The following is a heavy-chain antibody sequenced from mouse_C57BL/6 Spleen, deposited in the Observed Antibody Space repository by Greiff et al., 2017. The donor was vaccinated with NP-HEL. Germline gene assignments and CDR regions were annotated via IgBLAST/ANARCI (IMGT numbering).Heavy chain of an antibody. V-gene: IGHV1-64*01. CDR3: AYGSFAY. CDR2: IHPNSGST. D-gene: IGHD1-1*01. Sequence: QVQLKQPGAELVKPGASVQLSCKASGYTFTSYWMHWVKKRPGQGLEWIGMIHPNSGSTNYNEKYKSKATLTVDKSSSTAYMQLSSMTSEDSAVYYCAYGSFAYWGQGTLVTVSS. CDR1: GYTFTSYW. J-gene: IGHJ3*01.